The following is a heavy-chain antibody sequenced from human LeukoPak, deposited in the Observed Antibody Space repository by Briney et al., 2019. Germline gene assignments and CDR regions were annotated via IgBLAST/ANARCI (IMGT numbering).Heavy chain of an antibody. CDR3: AKDKGSGSLYYFDF. J-gene: IGHJ4*02. V-gene: IGHV3-30*02. CDR2: IRFDGSNK. Sequence: GGSLRLSCAASGFTFSNYGMHWVRQAPGKGLESVAFIRFDGSNKYYADSVKGRFTISRDNSKNTLYLQMNSLRAEDTAVYYCAKDKGSGSLYYFDFWGQGTLVTVPS. CDR1: GFTFSNYG. D-gene: IGHD3-10*01.